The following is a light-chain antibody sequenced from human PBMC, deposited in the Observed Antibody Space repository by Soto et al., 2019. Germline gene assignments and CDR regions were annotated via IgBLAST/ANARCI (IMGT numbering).Light chain of an antibody. Sequence: IQMTQSPSTLSASLGDRVTMTCRASQSLNRDYLAWYQQKPGKAPKLLIYKASTLETDVPSRFRRGGSGTAFTLTISRLQADDFATYYCHQYDSYPRTFGQGTKVDIK. CDR1: QSLNRDY. J-gene: IGKJ1*01. CDR3: HQYDSYPRT. V-gene: IGKV1-5*03. CDR2: KAS.